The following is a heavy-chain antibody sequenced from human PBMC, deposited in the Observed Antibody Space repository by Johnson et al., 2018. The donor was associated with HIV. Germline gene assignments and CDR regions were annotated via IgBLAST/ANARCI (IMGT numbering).Heavy chain of an antibody. J-gene: IGHJ3*02. D-gene: IGHD3-3*01. CDR1: GFTLDEYD. Sequence: VQLVESGGGVVRPGGSLRLSCAASGFTLDEYDMSWVRQVPGKGLEWVSSFSSSGGSTYYADSVKGRFTISRTNSKNTLSLQTNSLRAEETAEYYCAKDLGESDKEEWPSDYYDFGRDFTGQVPRAVVGAFDIWGQGTMVTVSS. V-gene: IGHV3-23*04. CDR2: FSSSGGST. CDR3: AKDLGESDKEEWPSDYYDFGRDFTGQVPRAVVGAFDI.